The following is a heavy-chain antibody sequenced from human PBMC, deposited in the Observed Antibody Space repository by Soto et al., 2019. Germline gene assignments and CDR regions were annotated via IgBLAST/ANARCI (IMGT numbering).Heavy chain of an antibody. CDR1: GFTFSSYA. J-gene: IGHJ4*02. V-gene: IGHV3-30-3*01. CDR3: ARGGDYYGSGSYYNHDY. Sequence: QVQLVESGGGVVQPGRSLRLSCAASGFTFSSYAMHWVRQAPGKGLEWVAVISYDGSNKYYAYSVKGRFTISRDNSKNTLYLQMNGLRAEDTAVYYCARGGDYYGSGSYYNHDYWGQGTLVTVSS. CDR2: ISYDGSNK. D-gene: IGHD3-10*01.